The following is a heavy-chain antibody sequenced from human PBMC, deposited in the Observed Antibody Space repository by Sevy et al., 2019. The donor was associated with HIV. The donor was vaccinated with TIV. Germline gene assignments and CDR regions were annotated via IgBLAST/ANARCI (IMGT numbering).Heavy chain of an antibody. V-gene: IGHV3-23*01. J-gene: IGHJ4*02. CDR1: GFTFSSYA. CDR2: ISDSGGST. CDR3: ARVRYTYGSYYFDY. D-gene: IGHD5-18*01. Sequence: GGSLRLSCAASGFTFSSYAMSWVRQAPGKGLEWVSGISDSGGSTYYADSVKGRFTISRDNSKNTLYLQMNSLRAEDTAVYYCARVRYTYGSYYFDYWGRGTLVTVSS.